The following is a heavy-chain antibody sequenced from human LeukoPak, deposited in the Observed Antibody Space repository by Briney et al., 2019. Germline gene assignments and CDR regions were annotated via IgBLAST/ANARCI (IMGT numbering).Heavy chain of an antibody. J-gene: IGHJ3*02. CDR1: GGSFSGYY. Sequence: SEILSLTCAVYGGSFSGYYWSWIRQPPGKGLEWIGEINHSGSTNYNPSLKSRVTISVDTSKNQFSLKLSSVTAADTAVYYCARGPRRYCSSTSCYGAFDIWGQGTMVTVSS. V-gene: IGHV4-34*01. CDR3: ARGPRRYCSSTSCYGAFDI. CDR2: INHSGST. D-gene: IGHD2-2*01.